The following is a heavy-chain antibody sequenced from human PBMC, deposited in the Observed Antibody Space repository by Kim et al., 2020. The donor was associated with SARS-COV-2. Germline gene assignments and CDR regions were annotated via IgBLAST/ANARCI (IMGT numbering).Heavy chain of an antibody. D-gene: IGHD3-3*01. V-gene: IGHV3-48*03. CDR3: ARGYYDFWSGYYTGGRGGYYFDY. Sequence: GGSLRLSCAASGFTFSSYEMNWVRQAPGKGLEWVSYISSSGSTIYYADSVKGRFTISRDNAKNSLYLQMNSLRAEDTAVYYCARGYYDFWSGYYTGGRGGYYFDYWGQGTLVTVSS. CDR1: GFTFSSYE. J-gene: IGHJ4*02. CDR2: ISSSGSTI.